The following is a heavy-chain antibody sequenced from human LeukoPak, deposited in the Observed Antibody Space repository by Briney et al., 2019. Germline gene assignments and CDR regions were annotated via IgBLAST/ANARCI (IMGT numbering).Heavy chain of an antibody. J-gene: IGHJ4*02. CDR2: INTDGGRT. D-gene: IGHD3-22*01. Sequence: PGGSLRLSCAASGFTFSSYWMHWVRQAPGKGLVWVSRINTDGGRTSYADSVKGRFTISRDNAKNTLYQQMNSLRAEDTAVYYCARGPLPPHYYDSSGYYWGEGYFDYWGQGTLVTVSS. CDR1: GFTFSSYW. V-gene: IGHV3-74*01. CDR3: ARGPLPPHYYDSSGYYWGEGYFDY.